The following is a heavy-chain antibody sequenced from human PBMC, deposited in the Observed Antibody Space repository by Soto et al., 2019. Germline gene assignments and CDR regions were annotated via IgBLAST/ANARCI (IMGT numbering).Heavy chain of an antibody. D-gene: IGHD5-12*01. V-gene: IGHV3-15*01. J-gene: IGHJ4*02. Sequence: GGSLRLSCAASGFTFSNAWMSWVRQAPGKGLEWVGRIKSKTDGGTTDYAAPVKGRFTISRDDSKNTLYLQMNSLKTEDTAVYYCTTDPVVDIVDTINYCGQGRLVAV. CDR2: IKSKTDGGTT. CDR1: GFTFSNAW. CDR3: TTDPVVDIVDTINY.